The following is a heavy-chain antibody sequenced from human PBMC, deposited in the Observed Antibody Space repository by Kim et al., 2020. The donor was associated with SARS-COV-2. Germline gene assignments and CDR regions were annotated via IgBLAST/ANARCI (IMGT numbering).Heavy chain of an antibody. J-gene: IGHJ6*02. CDR2: ISYDGSNK. V-gene: IGHV3-30*04. D-gene: IGHD3-16*01. Sequence: GGSLRLSCAASGFTFSSYAMHWVRQAPGKGLEWVAVISYDGSNKYYVDSVKGRFTISRDNSKNTLYLQMNSLRAEDTAVYYCARDEGWPRGRNYYYGMDVWGQGTTVTVSS. CDR3: ARDEGWPRGRNYYYGMDV. CDR1: GFTFSSYA.